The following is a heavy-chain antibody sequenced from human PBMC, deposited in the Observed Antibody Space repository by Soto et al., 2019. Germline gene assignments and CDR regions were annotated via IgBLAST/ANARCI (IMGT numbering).Heavy chain of an antibody. V-gene: IGHV5-51*01. CDR1: GHIFSSYW. CDR3: ARRGTYRSCWEY. CDR2: THGGDANT. D-gene: IGHD6-19*01. Sequence: GASLKISCKGSGHIFSSYWIGWVRQMPGKGLEWMVLTHGGDANTRYSPSFEGQVTISTDKSITTAYLQWSSLKASDTAMYYYARRGTYRSCWEYWGQGTLVTVSS. J-gene: IGHJ4*02.